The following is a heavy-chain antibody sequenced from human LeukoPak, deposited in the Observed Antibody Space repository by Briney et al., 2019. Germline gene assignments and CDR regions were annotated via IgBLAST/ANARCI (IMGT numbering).Heavy chain of an antibody. D-gene: IGHD2-2*01. CDR3: AKDKHEVVPAADEY. CDR2: ISGSASST. V-gene: IGHV3-23*01. Sequence: GSLRLSCAASGFSFSTQRMHWVRQAPGKGPEWVSGISGSASSTYYTDPVKGRFTISRDNSKNTLYLQMNSLRAEDTALYYCAKDKHEVVPAADEYWGQGTLVTVSS. CDR1: GFSFSTQR. J-gene: IGHJ4*02.